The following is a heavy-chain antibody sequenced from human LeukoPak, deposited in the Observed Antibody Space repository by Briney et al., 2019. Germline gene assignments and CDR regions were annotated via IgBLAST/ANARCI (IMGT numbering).Heavy chain of an antibody. V-gene: IGHV3-30*03. D-gene: IGHD2-15*01. CDR1: GFTFSSYG. J-gene: IGHJ6*02. Sequence: GRSLRLSCAASGFTFSSYGMHWVRQAPGKGLEWVAVISYDGSNEYYADSVKGRCTISRDNSKNTLYLQMNSLRAEDTAVYYCARDPGVVVVAASYYYGMDVWGQGTTVTVSS. CDR2: ISYDGSNE. CDR3: ARDPGVVVVAASYYYGMDV.